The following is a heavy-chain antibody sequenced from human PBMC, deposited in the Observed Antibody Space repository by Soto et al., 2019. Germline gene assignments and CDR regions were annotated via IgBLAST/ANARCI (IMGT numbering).Heavy chain of an antibody. CDR2: IIPIFGTA. Sequence: QVQLVQSGAEVKKPGSSVKVSCKASGGTFSSYAISWVRQAPGQGLEWMGGIIPIFGTANYAQKFQGRVTIIAVEYTSTAYMALSSLRSQHSLVYSCTRSILTADMDVWGQGTTVTVSS. CDR1: GGTFSSYA. CDR3: TRSILTADMDV. J-gene: IGHJ6*02. D-gene: IGHD3-9*01. V-gene: IGHV1-69*12.